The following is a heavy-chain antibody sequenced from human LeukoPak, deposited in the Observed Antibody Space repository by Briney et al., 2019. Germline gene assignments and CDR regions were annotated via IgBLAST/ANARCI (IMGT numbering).Heavy chain of an antibody. J-gene: IGHJ4*02. CDR2: IKQDGSEK. Sequence: GGSLRLSCAASGFTFSSYWVSWVRQAPGKGLEWVANIKQDGSEKYYVDSVKGRFTISRDNAKNSLYLQMNSLRAEDTAVYYCTPESPYYYDSSGYYSPFDYWGQGTLVTVSS. CDR3: TPESPYYYDSSGYYSPFDY. CDR1: GFTFSSYW. D-gene: IGHD3-22*01. V-gene: IGHV3-7*01.